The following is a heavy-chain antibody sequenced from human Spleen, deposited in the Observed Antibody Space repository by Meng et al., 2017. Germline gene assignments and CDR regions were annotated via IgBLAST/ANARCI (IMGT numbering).Heavy chain of an antibody. V-gene: IGHV1-2*06. J-gene: IGHJ4*02. Sequence: ASVKVSCKPSGYNFPDYYIHWVRRAPGQGLEWMGRINPKSGDTHYAQKFQARVTMTGDTSISTAYMELSGLRSDDTAMYYCARHYCSGGSCTIDYWGQGTLVTVSS. CDR3: ARHYCSGGSCTIDY. CDR2: INPKSGDT. D-gene: IGHD2-15*01. CDR1: GYNFPDYY.